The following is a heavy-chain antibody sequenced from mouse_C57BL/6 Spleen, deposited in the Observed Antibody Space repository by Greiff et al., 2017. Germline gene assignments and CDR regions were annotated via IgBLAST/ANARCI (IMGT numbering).Heavy chain of an antibody. Sequence: VHVKQSGPELVKPGASVKISCKASGYSFTGYYMNWVKQSPEKSLEWIGEINPSTGGTTYNQKFKAKATLTVDKSSSTAYMQLKSLTSEDSAVYYCARSNYYGSSYWFAYWGQGTLVTVSA. CDR2: INPSTGGT. D-gene: IGHD1-1*01. J-gene: IGHJ3*01. CDR1: GYSFTGYY. CDR3: ARSNYYGSSYWFAY. V-gene: IGHV1-42*01.